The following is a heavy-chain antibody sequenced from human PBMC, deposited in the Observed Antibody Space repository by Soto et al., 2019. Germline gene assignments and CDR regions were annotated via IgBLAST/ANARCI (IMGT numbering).Heavy chain of an antibody. V-gene: IGHV4-59*11. CDR2: VFHTGNT. J-gene: IGHJ5*02. Sequence: QVQLQESGPGLVKPSETLSLTCAVSGASITGHYWTWVRQPPGKGLEWIGNVFHTGNTNYNASLQSRLSMSVDTSSSQISLKLTSMTAADTAVYYCVRGNGWFDPWGQGVLVTVSS. CDR1: GASITGHY. D-gene: IGHD2-8*01. CDR3: VRGNGWFDP.